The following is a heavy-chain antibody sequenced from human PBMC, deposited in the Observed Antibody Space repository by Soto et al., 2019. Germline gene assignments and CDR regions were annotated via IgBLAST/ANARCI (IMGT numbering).Heavy chain of an antibody. V-gene: IGHV4-39*01. CDR2: IYYSGST. CDR1: GGSISSSSYY. Sequence: SETLSLTCTVSGGSISSSSYYWGWIRQPPGKGLEWIGSIYYSGSTYYNPSLKSRVTISVDTSKNQFSLKLSSVTAADTAVYYFARRLYYDFWSGSRVAFDIWRQGTMVTVSS. J-gene: IGHJ3*02. CDR3: ARRLYYDFWSGSRVAFDI. D-gene: IGHD3-3*01.